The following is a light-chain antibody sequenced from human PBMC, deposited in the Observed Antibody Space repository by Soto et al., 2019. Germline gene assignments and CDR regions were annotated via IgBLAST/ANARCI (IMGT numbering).Light chain of an antibody. J-gene: IGKJ2*01. CDR1: RRLLQSNGYNH. CDR3: MQSLQTPIT. V-gene: IGKV2-28*01. CDR2: LDS. Sequence: DIVLTQSPLTLPVSLGEPASISCRASRRLLQSNGYNHLDWFLQKPGQSPQLLVYLDSNRASGVPGRFSGSGSGTDFTLKISRVEAEDVGVYYCMQSLQTPITFGQGTRLEI.